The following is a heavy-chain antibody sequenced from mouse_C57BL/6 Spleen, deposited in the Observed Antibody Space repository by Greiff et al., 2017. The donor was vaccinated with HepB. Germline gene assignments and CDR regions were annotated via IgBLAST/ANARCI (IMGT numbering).Heavy chain of an antibody. CDR1: GFTFTDYY. J-gene: IGHJ2*01. D-gene: IGHD1-1*01. V-gene: IGHV7-3*01. CDR3: ARCGTTVVGFDY. Sequence: EVHLVESGGGLVQPGGSLSLSCAASGFTFTDYYMSWVRQPPGKALEWLGFIRNKANGYTTEYSASVKGRFTISRDNSQSILYLQMNALRAEDSATYYCARCGTTVVGFDYWGQGTTLTVSS. CDR2: IRNKANGYTT.